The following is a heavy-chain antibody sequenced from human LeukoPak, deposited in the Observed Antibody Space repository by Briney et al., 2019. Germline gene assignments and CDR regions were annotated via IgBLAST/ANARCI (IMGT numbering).Heavy chain of an antibody. D-gene: IGHD2-2*01. CDR2: IYTSGST. J-gene: IGHJ4*02. V-gene: IGHV4-61*02. Sequence: PSETLPLTCTVSGGSISSGSYYWSWIRQPAGKGLEWIGRIYTSGSTNYNPSLKSRVTISVDTSKNQFSLKLSSVTAADTAVYYCARVFGCSSTSCYGGADYWGQGTLVTVSS. CDR3: ARVFGCSSTSCYGGADY. CDR1: GGSISSGSYY.